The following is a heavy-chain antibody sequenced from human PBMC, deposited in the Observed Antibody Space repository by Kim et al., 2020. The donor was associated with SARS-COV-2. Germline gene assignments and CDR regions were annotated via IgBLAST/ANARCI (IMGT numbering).Heavy chain of an antibody. J-gene: IGHJ4*02. CDR2: INQDGSKK. CDR1: GFTFSTYW. CDR3: SKEHLAPDY. V-gene: IGHV3-7*01. Sequence: GGSLRLSCAASGFTFSTYWMTWVRQAPGLGLECVATINQDGSKKNYGDSVKGRFTISRDNVKNSVSVQLNSLRVEDTAVYSCSKEHLAPDYLRQGTLVTV.